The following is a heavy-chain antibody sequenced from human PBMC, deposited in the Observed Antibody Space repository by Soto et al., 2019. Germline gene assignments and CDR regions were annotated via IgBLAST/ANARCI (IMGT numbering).Heavy chain of an antibody. D-gene: IGHD2-2*01. CDR1: GGSISSSSYY. Sequence: QLQLQESGPGLVKPSETLSLTCTVSGGSISSSSYYWGWIRQPPGKGLEWIGSIDYSGSTYYNPSLKSRVTISVDTSKNQFSLKLSSVTAADTAVYYCARGVGVPGLPPFPFDYWGQGTLVTVSS. CDR3: ARGVGVPGLPPFPFDY. CDR2: IDYSGST. J-gene: IGHJ4*02. V-gene: IGHV4-39*01.